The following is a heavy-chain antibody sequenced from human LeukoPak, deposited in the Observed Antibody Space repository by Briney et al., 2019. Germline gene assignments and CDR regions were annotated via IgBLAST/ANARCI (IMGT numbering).Heavy chain of an antibody. V-gene: IGHV3-21*01. Sequence: GGSLRLSCAASGFTSSDYGMNWVRQAPGKGLEWVSSISPTSDYKSYAGSVKGRFTISRDNAKKSVYLQMNSLRAEDTAVYYCASNSGSYYTFDYWGQGTLVTVSS. CDR2: ISPTSDYK. J-gene: IGHJ4*02. D-gene: IGHD1-26*01. CDR3: ASNSGSYYTFDY. CDR1: GFTSSDYG.